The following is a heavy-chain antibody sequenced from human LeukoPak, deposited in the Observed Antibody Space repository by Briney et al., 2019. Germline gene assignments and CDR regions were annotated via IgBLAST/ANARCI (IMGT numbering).Heavy chain of an antibody. J-gene: IGHJ3*02. V-gene: IGHV3-48*02. CDR3: VRDRFFAFDI. CDR2: IGVSSSFT. CDR1: GFTFSSYS. D-gene: IGHD3-10*01. Sequence: GGSLRLSCVAPGFTFSSYSMNWVRQAPGKGLEWVSYIGVSSSFTYYADSVKGRFTISRDNANNSLHLQMNTLRDEDTAVYYCVRDRFFAFDIWGQGTMVTVSS.